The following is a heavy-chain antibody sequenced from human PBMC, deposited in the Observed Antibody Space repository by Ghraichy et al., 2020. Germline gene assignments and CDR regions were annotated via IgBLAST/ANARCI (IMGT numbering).Heavy chain of an antibody. J-gene: IGHJ6*04. V-gene: IGHV4-59*01. CDR1: GGSISSYY. Sequence: SETLSLTCTVSGGSISSYYWSWIRQPPGKGLEWIGYIYYSGSTNYNPSLKSRVTISVDTSKNQFSLKLSSVTAADTAVYYCARVGSSAGDYYYYGMDVWGKGPTVTVSS. CDR3: ARVGSSAGDYYYYGMDV. CDR2: IYYSGST. D-gene: IGHD6-6*01.